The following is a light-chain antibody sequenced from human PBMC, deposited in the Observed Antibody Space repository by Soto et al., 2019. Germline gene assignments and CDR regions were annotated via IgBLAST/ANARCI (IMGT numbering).Light chain of an antibody. J-gene: IGKJ2*01. Sequence: DVLMTQSPLSLPVTLGQPASISCKSSQSLVHSDGNTYLNWFHQRPGQSPRRLIYKVSSRDSGVPDRVSGSGSGDDFPRKISRVEAEDVGVYYCMQGTYWPPYTFGQGTKLEIK. CDR3: MQGTYWPPYT. CDR2: KVS. CDR1: QSLVHSDGNTY. V-gene: IGKV2-30*02.